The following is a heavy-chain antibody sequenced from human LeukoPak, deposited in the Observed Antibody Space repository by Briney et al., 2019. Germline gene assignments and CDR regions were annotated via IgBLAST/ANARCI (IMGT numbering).Heavy chain of an antibody. CDR3: VTRSYTSGWPN. D-gene: IGHD6-19*01. CDR2: INPNSGGA. Sequence: ASVKVSCKASGNTFIGNYIHWVRQARGQGLEWMGWINPNSGGANYAQRFQGRVTMTRDTSVTTASLDLDRLTSDDTAVYYCVTRSYTSGWPNWGQGTLVTVSS. V-gene: IGHV1-2*02. J-gene: IGHJ4*02. CDR1: GNTFIGNY.